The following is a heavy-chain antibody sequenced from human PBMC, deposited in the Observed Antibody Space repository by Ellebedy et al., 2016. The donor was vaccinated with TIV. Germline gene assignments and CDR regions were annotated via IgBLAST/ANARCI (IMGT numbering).Heavy chain of an antibody. J-gene: IGHJ1*01. V-gene: IGHV3-9*01. CDR1: GFTFDDYA. CDR2: VSWNSGGI. D-gene: IGHD1-26*01. Sequence: GGSLRLSCAASGFTFDDYAMYWVRQAPGKGLEWVSGVSWNSGGIGHADSVKGRFTISRDHAKKSLYLQMNNLRPEDTAFYYCAKSGGRRSYYYLDSWGQGTLVTVSS. CDR3: AKSGGRRSYYYLDS.